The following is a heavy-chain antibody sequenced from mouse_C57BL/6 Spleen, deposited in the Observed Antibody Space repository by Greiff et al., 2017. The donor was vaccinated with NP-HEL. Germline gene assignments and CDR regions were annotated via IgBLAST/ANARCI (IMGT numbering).Heavy chain of an antibody. CDR2: IYPGDGDT. CDR1: GYAFSSSW. Sequence: VQLQQSGPELVKPGASVKISCKASGYAFSSSWMNWVKQRPGKGLEWIGRIYPGDGDTNYNGKFKGKATLTADKSSSTAYMQLSSLTSEDSAVYFCAREGLLRAWFAYWGQGTLVTVSA. J-gene: IGHJ3*01. D-gene: IGHD2-3*01. CDR3: AREGLLRAWFAY. V-gene: IGHV1-82*01.